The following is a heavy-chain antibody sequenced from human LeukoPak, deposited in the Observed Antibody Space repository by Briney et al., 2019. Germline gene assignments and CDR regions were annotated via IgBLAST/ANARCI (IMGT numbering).Heavy chain of an antibody. V-gene: IGHV7-4-1*02. CDR2: INTNTGNP. Sequence: ASVKVSCKASGYTFTSYAMNWVRQAPGQGLEWMGWINTNTGNPTYAQGFTGRFVFSLDTSVSTAYLQISSLKAEDTAVYYCARGARAKAYYDFWSGYLSSHNWFDPWGQGTLVTVSS. CDR3: ARGARAKAYYDFWSGYLSSHNWFDP. J-gene: IGHJ5*02. CDR1: GYTFTSYA. D-gene: IGHD3-3*01.